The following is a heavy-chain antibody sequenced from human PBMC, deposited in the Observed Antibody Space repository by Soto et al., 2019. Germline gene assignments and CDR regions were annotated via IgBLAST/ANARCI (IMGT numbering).Heavy chain of an antibody. V-gene: IGHV4-31*03. CDR3: ARDYDIMETYFDS. D-gene: IGHD3-22*01. CDR2: IYYSGTT. CDR1: GASINSGDYY. J-gene: IGHJ4*02. Sequence: SETLSLTCTVSGASINSGDYYWSWIRQHPGKGLEWMGYIYYSGTTYYNPSLQRRLTISIDTSKNLFSLKLTSVTAADTAVYYCARDYDIMETYFDSWGQGTLVTV.